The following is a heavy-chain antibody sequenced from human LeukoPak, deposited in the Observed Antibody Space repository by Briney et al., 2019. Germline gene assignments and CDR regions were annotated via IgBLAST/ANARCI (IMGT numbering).Heavy chain of an antibody. CDR1: GGSISSYY. CDR3: ARVKQHAFDY. V-gene: IGHV4-59*01. Sequence: SETLSLTCTVSGGSISSYYWSWIRQPPGKGLEWIGYIYYSGSTNYNPSLKSRVTISVDTSKNQFSLKLSSVTAADTAVYYCARVKQHAFDYWGQGTLVTVSS. D-gene: IGHD6-13*01. CDR2: IYYSGST. J-gene: IGHJ4*02.